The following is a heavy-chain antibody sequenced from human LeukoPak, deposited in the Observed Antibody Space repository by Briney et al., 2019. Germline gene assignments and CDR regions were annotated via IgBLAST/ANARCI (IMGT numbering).Heavy chain of an antibody. V-gene: IGHV1-2*06. CDR2: INPNSGGT. CDR3: ARIFTLGYCSSTSCWKNSDY. J-gene: IGHJ4*02. Sequence: GASVKVSCKASGYTFTGYYMHWVRQAPGQGLEWMGRINPNSGGTNYAQKFQGRVTMTRDTSISTAYMELSRLRSDDTAVYYCARIFTLGYCSSTSCWKNSDYWGQGTLVTVSS. CDR1: GYTFTGYY. D-gene: IGHD2-2*01.